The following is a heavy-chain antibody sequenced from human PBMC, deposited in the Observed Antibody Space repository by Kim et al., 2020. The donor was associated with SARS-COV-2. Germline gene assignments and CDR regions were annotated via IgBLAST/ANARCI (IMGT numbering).Heavy chain of an antibody. D-gene: IGHD3-9*01. CDR2: VDYSGHT. J-gene: IGHJ6*04. CDR3: AREGAAPLTGLPHGMEV. V-gene: IGHV4-31*02. Sequence: SETLSLTCTVSGGSISDDDLYWSWIRQSPGMGLVWIGHVDYSGHTFYNRSLRSRASISFDTSKKKLFLILNSVTAADTAMYYCAREGAAPLTGLPHGMEVWGEGTTNPVSS. CDR1: GGSISDDDLY.